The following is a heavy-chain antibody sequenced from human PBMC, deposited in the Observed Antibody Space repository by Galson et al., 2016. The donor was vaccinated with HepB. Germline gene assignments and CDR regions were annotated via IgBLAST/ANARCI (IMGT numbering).Heavy chain of an antibody. CDR3: ARDVVRSYGDYYYYYGMDV. CDR2: VSHSGST. D-gene: IGHD5-18*01. Sequence: ETLSLTCALYGGSFSGYYWTWIRQTPGKGLEWTGEVSHSGSTNYNPSLKSRVSISVDKSKNQFSLKLSSVAAADTAVYYCARDVVRSYGDYYYYYGMDVWGQGTTVSVSS. V-gene: IGHV4-34*01. J-gene: IGHJ6*02. CDR1: GGSFSGYY.